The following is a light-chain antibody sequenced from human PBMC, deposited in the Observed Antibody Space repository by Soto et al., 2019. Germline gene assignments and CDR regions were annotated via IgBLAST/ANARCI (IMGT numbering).Light chain of an antibody. J-gene: IGKJ1*01. CDR3: MQALQTPT. CDR2: LGS. V-gene: IGKV2-28*01. Sequence: DIVGTQSPLSLPFTRGEPASISCICSQILLHSNGYNYLDWYLQKPGQSPQLLIYLGSNRASGVPDRFSGSGSGTDFTLKISRVEAEDVGVYYCMQALQTPTFGQGTKVDIK. CDR1: QILLHSNGYNY.